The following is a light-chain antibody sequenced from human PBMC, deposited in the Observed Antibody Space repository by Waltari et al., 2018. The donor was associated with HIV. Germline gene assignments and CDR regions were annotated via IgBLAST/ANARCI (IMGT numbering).Light chain of an antibody. J-gene: IGKJ1*01. Sequence: DIQMIQSPSTLSASVGDRVTISCRASQSISTWLSWYQQKPGKAPKLLIHKASSLEPGVSSRFSGSGSGTEFVLTISSLRTEDFATYYCLQYSDHSWTFGQGTKV. V-gene: IGKV1-5*03. CDR3: LQYSDHSWT. CDR2: KAS. CDR1: QSISTW.